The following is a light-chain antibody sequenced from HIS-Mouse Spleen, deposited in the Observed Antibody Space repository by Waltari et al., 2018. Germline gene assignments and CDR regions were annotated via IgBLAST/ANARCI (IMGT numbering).Light chain of an antibody. CDR3: QQYDNPMYT. CDR2: DAS. V-gene: IGKV1-33*01. J-gene: IGKJ2*01. CDR1: QDISNY. Sequence: DIQMTQSPSSLSASVGDRVTITCQASQDISNYLNWYQQKPGKAPKLLIYDASNLETGVPSRFSGGGSGTDFTFTICSLQPEDIATYYCQQYDNPMYTFGQGTKLEIK.